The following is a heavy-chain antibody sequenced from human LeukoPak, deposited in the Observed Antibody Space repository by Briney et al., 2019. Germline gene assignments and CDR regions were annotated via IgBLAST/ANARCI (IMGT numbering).Heavy chain of an antibody. Sequence: RASVMVSCKASGGSFRRYAFAWVRQAPGQGLEWMGGIMPVLDTGSYAQGFQGRVTITADRSTSTAYMELRSLRPEDTALYYCAARDNGNDLLSYHAMDVWGNGTTVTVSS. D-gene: IGHD1-1*01. CDR3: AARDNGNDLLSYHAMDV. CDR1: GGSFRRYA. V-gene: IGHV1-69*06. J-gene: IGHJ6*04. CDR2: IMPVLDTG.